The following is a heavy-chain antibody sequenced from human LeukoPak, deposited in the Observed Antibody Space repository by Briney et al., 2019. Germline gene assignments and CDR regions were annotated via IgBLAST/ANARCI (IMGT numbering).Heavy chain of an antibody. CDR2: IYPGDSDT. J-gene: IGHJ5*02. D-gene: IGHD6-19*01. CDR3: ARMSGWNRYNWFDP. Sequence: GESLKISFKASGYSFSTYWIGWVRQMPGKGLEWMGIIYPGDSDTRYSPSFQGQGTISADKSISTAYLQWSSLKASDTAMYYCARMSGWNRYNWFDPWGQGNLVTVSS. CDR1: GYSFSTYW. V-gene: IGHV5-51*01.